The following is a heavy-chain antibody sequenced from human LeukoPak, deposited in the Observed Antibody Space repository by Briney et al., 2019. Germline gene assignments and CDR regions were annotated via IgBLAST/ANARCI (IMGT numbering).Heavy chain of an antibody. CDR1: GYTFTSYG. J-gene: IGHJ4*02. V-gene: IGHV1-18*01. CDR2: ISAYNVNA. Sequence: GAAVKVSCKASGYTFTSYGISWVRQAPGHGLECMGMISAYNVNAEYAQKFQGRVTMTTDTTTNTAFVELTSLRSDDTAVYDCAKENGNWGTFDYWGQGTLVTVSS. CDR3: AKENGNWGTFDY. D-gene: IGHD7-27*01.